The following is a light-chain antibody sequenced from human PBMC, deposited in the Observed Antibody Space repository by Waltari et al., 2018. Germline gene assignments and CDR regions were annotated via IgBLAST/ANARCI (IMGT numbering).Light chain of an antibody. CDR2: DVS. V-gene: IGLV2-14*03. CDR1: SSDVGGYNY. Sequence: QSALTQPASVSGSPGQSITISCTGTSSDVGGYNYVSWYQQQPGKATKLIIYDVSNRPSWLSNLFSSSKSGNTASLTISGLQAEDDADYYCNSYTTSNTLVFGGGTKLTVL. CDR3: NSYTTSNTLV. J-gene: IGLJ2*01.